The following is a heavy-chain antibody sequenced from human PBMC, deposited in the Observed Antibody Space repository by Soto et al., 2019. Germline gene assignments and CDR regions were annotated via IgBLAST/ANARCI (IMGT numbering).Heavy chain of an antibody. J-gene: IGHJ4*02. CDR2: IYPGDSDT. CDR1: GYIFTSYW. V-gene: IGHV5-51*01. Sequence: PGESLKISCKGSGYIFTSYWIGWVRQMPGKGLEWMGIIYPGDSDTRYSPSFQGQVTISADKSINTAYLQWSSLKASDTAMYYCARGLEYSYGTFDYWGQGTLVTVSS. CDR3: ARGLEYSYGTFDY. D-gene: IGHD5-18*01.